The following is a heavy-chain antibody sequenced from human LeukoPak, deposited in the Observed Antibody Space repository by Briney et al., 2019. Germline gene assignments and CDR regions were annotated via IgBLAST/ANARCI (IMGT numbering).Heavy chain of an antibody. J-gene: IGHJ4*02. V-gene: IGHV3-23*01. CDR2: ISGSGGST. D-gene: IGHD6-13*01. Sequence: PGGSLRLSCAASGFIFSNYAMHWVRQPPGKGLEWVSAISGSGGSTYYADSVKGRFTISRDNSKNTLYLQMNSLRAEGTAVYYCASAYSSPDYWGQGTLVTVSS. CDR1: GFIFSNYA. CDR3: ASAYSSPDY.